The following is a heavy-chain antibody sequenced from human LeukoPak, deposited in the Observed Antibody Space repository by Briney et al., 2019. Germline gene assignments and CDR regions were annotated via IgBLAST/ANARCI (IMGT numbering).Heavy chain of an antibody. J-gene: IGHJ4*02. CDR2: MNPNSGNT. V-gene: IGHV1-8*02. D-gene: IGHD2-15*01. Sequence: ASVKVSCKASGYTFTSYGINWVRQATGQGLEWMGWMNPNSGNTGYAQKFQGRVTMTRNTSISTAYMELSSLRSEDTAVYYCARGARAGYCSGGSCYSVTYFDYWGQGTLVTVSS. CDR1: GYTFTSYG. CDR3: ARGARAGYCSGGSCYSVTYFDY.